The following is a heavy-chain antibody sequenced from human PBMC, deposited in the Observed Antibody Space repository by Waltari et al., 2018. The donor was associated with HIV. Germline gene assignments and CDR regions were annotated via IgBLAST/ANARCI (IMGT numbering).Heavy chain of an antibody. CDR1: GGPVPHYY. CDR2: LYHSGGT. D-gene: IGHD3-10*01. Sequence: QLQDSGPGLAKPSETLSLTRTVSGGPVPHYYWSWIRQPPGKGLEWIGYLYHSGGTNYNPSRKSRVTTSVDTSKNRFSLNLTSVTAADTAVYYCARHSGSMGGAFDVWGQGTMVTVSS. V-gene: IGHV4-59*08. CDR3: ARHSGSMGGAFDV. J-gene: IGHJ3*01.